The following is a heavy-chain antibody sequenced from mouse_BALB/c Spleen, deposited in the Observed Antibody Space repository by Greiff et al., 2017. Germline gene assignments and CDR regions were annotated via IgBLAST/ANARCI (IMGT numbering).Heavy chain of an antibody. CDR3: ARYRYDYAMDY. J-gene: IGHJ4*01. CDR1: GFTFSSYG. Sequence: EVQGVESGGGLVQPGGSLKLSCAASGFTFSSYGMSWVRQTPDKRLELVATINSNGGSTYYPDSVKGRFTISRDNAKNTLYLQMSSLKSEDTAMYYCARYRYDYAMDYWGQGTSVTVSS. V-gene: IGHV5-6-3*01. D-gene: IGHD2-14*01. CDR2: INSNGGST.